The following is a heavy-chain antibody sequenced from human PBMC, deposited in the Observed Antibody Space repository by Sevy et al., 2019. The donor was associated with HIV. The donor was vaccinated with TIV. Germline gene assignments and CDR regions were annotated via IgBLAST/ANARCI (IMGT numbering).Heavy chain of an antibody. Sequence: GGSLRLSCAASEFTFSSYETNWVRQAPGKGLEWVSYISNSGTTRSYSDSVRGRFTISRDNAGNSLYLQMKSLRAEDTAVYYCARDLPPSATTVAHFDYWGQGTLVTVSS. CDR1: EFTFSSYE. J-gene: IGHJ4*02. CDR2: ISNSGTTR. D-gene: IGHD4-17*01. V-gene: IGHV3-48*03. CDR3: ARDLPPSATTVAHFDY.